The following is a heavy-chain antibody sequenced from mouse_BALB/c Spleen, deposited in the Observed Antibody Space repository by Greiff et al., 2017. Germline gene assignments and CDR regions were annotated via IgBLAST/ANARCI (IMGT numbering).Heavy chain of an antibody. D-gene: IGHD2-2*01. V-gene: IGHV5-9-3*01. CDR1: GFTFSSYA. Sequence: EVHLVESGGGLVKPGGSLKLSCAASGFTFSSYAMSWVRQTPEKRLEWVATISSGGSYTYYPDSVKGRFTISRDNAKNTLYLQMSSLRSEDTAMYYCARSYGYGYAMDYWGQGTSVTVSS. J-gene: IGHJ4*01. CDR3: ARSYGYGYAMDY. CDR2: ISSGGSYT.